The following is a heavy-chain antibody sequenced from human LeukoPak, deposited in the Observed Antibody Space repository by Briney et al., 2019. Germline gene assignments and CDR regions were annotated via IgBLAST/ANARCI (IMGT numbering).Heavy chain of an antibody. CDR3: ARHSNWFDP. Sequence: SETLSLTCTVSGGSISSSNYYWGWIRQPPGKGLEWIGSIYYSGSTYYNPSLKSRVTISVDTSKNQFSLKLSSVTAADTAVYYCARHSNWFDPWGQGTLVTVSS. CDR1: GGSISSSNYY. J-gene: IGHJ5*02. CDR2: IYYSGST. V-gene: IGHV4-39*01.